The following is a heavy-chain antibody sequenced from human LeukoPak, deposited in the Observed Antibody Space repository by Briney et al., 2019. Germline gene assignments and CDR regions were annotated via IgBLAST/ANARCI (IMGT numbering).Heavy chain of an antibody. CDR3: AKGSGGMSYFDY. D-gene: IGHD3-10*01. Sequence: SETLSLTCTVSGSSISNYYWGWIRQPPGKGLEWIGEINHSGSTNYNPSLKSRVTISVDTSKNQFSLKLSSVTAADTAVYYCAKGSGGMSYFDYWGQGTLVTVSS. CDR1: GSSISNYY. J-gene: IGHJ4*02. CDR2: INHSGST. V-gene: IGHV4-34*01.